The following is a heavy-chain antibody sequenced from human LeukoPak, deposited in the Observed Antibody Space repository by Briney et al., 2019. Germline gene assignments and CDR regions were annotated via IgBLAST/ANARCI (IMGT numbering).Heavy chain of an antibody. CDR3: ATVGYYYASSGLLFDY. CDR1: GYSFTSYW. D-gene: IGHD3-22*01. J-gene: IGHJ4*02. CDR2: IYPGDSDT. V-gene: IGHV5-51*07. Sequence: GESLKISYKGSGYSFTSYWIGWVHQMSGKGLEWMGIIYPGDSDTRYSPSFQGQVTISADKSISTAYLQWSSLKASDTAMYYCATVGYYYASSGLLFDYWGQGTLVTVSS.